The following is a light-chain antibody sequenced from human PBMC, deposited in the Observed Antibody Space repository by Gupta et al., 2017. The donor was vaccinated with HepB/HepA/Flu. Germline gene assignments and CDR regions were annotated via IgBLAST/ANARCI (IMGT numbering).Light chain of an antibody. Sequence: QSALTQPASVSASPGQSITISCTGTSSDVGLYNFVSWYQQHPGKVPKLLIHGVSVRPSGVSDRFSGSKSGNTASLTISGLQSEDDADYYCSSYTTSNSYVFGTGTTLSVL. J-gene: IGLJ1*01. CDR1: SSDVGLYNF. CDR2: GVS. CDR3: SSYTTSNSYV. V-gene: IGLV2-14*03.